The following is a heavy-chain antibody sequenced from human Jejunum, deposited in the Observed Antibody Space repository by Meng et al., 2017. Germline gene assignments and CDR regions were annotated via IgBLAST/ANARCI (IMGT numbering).Heavy chain of an antibody. V-gene: IGHV3-74*01. D-gene: IGHD5-18*01. CDR3: ARAVRDNYGNFDY. Sequence: LSLTCAASGFSLSNYWMHWVRQAPGKGLVWVSRVSPDGSSTSYADSVKGRFTISRDNAKNTVYLQMNSLRAEDTAVYSCARAVRDNYGNFDYWGQGTLVTVSS. CDR2: VSPDGSST. J-gene: IGHJ4*02. CDR1: GFSLSNYW.